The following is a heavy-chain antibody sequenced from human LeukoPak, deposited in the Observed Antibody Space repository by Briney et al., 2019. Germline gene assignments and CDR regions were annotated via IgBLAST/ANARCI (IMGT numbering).Heavy chain of an antibody. CDR3: ARVDGSCSGDNCSPFDF. CDR1: GGSISRGRNY. CDR2: FYPSGST. Sequence: SETLSLTCTVSGGSISRGRNYWSWIRQPAGKGLEWIGRFYPSGSTNYNPSLKSRVTISVDTSKNQFSLKLSSVTAADTAVYYCARVDGSCSGDNCSPFDFWGQGTLVTVSS. V-gene: IGHV4-61*02. D-gene: IGHD2-15*01. J-gene: IGHJ4*02.